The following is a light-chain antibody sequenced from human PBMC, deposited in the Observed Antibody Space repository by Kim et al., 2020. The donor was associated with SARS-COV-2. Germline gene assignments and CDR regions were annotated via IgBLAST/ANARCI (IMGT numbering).Light chain of an antibody. CDR2: DAS. CDR1: QDISNY. CDR3: QQYDNLLVT. Sequence: DIQMTQSPSSLSASVGDRVTITCQASQDISNYLNWYQQKPGKAPKLLIYDASNLETGVPSRFSGSGSGTDFNFTISSLQPEDIATYYCQQYDNLLVTFGEGTKVDIK. V-gene: IGKV1-33*01. J-gene: IGKJ4*01.